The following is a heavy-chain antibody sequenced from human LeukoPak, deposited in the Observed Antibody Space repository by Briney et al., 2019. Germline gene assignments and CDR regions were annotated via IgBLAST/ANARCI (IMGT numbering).Heavy chain of an antibody. CDR2: ISGSSSYI. CDR3: ARDTTTLPELFDY. D-gene: IGHD1-26*01. J-gene: IGHJ4*02. V-gene: IGHV3-21*01. CDR1: GFTFSSYA. Sequence: GGSLRLSCAASGFTFSSYAMSWVRQAPGKGLEWVSAISGSSSYIYYADSVKGRFTISRDNAKNSLYLQMNSLRAEDTAVYYCARDTTTLPELFDYWGQGTLVTVSS.